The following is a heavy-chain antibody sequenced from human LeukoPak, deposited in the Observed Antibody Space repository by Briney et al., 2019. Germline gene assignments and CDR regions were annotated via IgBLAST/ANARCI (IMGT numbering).Heavy chain of an antibody. CDR3: ARVGADGSGFLFDY. V-gene: IGHV4-34*01. D-gene: IGHD3-10*01. J-gene: IGHJ4*02. CDR2: INHSGST. Sequence: SETLSLTCAVYGGSFSGYYWSWIRQPPEKGLEWSGEINHSGSTNYNTYLKRRVTISVETSKNKLSLKLSSVTAADTAVYYCARVGADGSGFLFDYWGQGTLVTVSS. CDR1: GGSFSGYY.